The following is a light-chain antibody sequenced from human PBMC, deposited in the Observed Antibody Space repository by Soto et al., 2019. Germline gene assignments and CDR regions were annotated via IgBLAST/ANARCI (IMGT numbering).Light chain of an antibody. CDR2: GAS. CDR1: QTVNNNY. V-gene: IGKV3-20*01. Sequence: EIVLTQSPGTLSLSPGERATLSCRASQTVNNNYLTWYQQKPGQAPRLLIYGASSRATGIPDRFSGSGSGTDFTLTISRVEPEDFAVYYCQQYGSSPFTFGPGTKVDIK. CDR3: QQYGSSPFT. J-gene: IGKJ3*01.